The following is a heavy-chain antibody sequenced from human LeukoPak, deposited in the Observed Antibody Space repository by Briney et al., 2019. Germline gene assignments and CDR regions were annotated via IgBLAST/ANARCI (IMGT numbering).Heavy chain of an antibody. J-gene: IGHJ4*02. CDR3: ARDGPIVATDY. Sequence: GGSLRLSCAASGFTYSSYSMNWVRQAPGKGREWVSSISSSSSYIYYADSLKGRFTISRDNAKNSLYLQMNSLRAEDTAVYYCARDGPIVATDYWGQGTLVTVSS. V-gene: IGHV3-21*01. D-gene: IGHD5-12*01. CDR2: ISSSSSYI. CDR1: GFTYSSYS.